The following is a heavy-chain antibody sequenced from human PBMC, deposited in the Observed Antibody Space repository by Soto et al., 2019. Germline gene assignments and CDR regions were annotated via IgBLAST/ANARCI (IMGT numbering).Heavy chain of an antibody. V-gene: IGHV3-48*01. Sequence: EVQLVESGGGLVQPGGSLRLSCTASGFTFGSYSMNWVRQAPGKGLEWVSYISSRATPIYYADSVKGRFTGSRDNAKNSLSLHMNSLRVEDTAVYYCARGYGDLLFDYWGQGTLVSVSS. CDR2: ISSRATPI. CDR3: ARGYGDLLFDY. CDR1: GFTFGSYS. D-gene: IGHD4-17*01. J-gene: IGHJ4*02.